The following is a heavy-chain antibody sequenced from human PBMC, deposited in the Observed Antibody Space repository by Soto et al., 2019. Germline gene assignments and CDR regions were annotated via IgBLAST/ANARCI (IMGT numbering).Heavy chain of an antibody. D-gene: IGHD3-22*01. J-gene: IGHJ5*02. CDR1: GYTFVSYG. CDR3: ARDQYFFDSSCYYDH. V-gene: IGHV1-18*04. Sequence: QVQLVQSAAEVKKPGASVKVSCKTSGYTFVSYGISWVRQAPGQGLEWMGWISPYNGNTNFAQRFQGRFTLTTDNSTDIVYMDLGSLKSDDTAVYYCARDQYFFDSSCYYDHWGQGTLITVSA. CDR2: ISPYNGNT.